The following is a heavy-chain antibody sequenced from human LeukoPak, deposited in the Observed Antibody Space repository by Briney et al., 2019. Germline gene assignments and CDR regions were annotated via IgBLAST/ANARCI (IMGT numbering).Heavy chain of an antibody. V-gene: IGHV3-7*01. CDR2: IKQDGSEK. CDR3: ARDLDFDY. CDR1: GFTFSSYW. Sequence: HTGVSLRLSCAASGFTFSSYWMRWVRQAPGKGLEWVANIKQDGSEKYYVDAVKGRFTISRDNAKTSLYLQMNSLRAEDTAVYYCARDLDFDYWGQGTLVTVSS. J-gene: IGHJ4*02.